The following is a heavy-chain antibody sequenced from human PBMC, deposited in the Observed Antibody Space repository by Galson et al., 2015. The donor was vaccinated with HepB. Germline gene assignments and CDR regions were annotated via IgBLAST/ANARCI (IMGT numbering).Heavy chain of an antibody. CDR3: ARDLGGGLGELLPLDY. D-gene: IGHD3-10*01. CDR2: IIPIFGTA. J-gene: IGHJ4*02. Sequence: SVKVSCKASGGTFSSYAISWVRQAPGQGLEWMGGIIPIFGTANYAQKFKGRVTITADESTSTAYMELSSLRSEDTAVYYCARDLGGGLGELLPLDYWGQGTLVTVSS. V-gene: IGHV1-69*13. CDR1: GGTFSSYA.